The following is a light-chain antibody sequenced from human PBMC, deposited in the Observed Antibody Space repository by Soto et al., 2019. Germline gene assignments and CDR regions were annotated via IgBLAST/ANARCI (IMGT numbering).Light chain of an antibody. V-gene: IGKV3D-15*01. CDR2: DAS. J-gene: IGKJ4*01. Sequence: EIVLTQSPGTLSLSPGERATLLCRASQTISSTFLAWYQQKPGQAPRLLIYDASRRVTGIPARFSGSGSGTEFTLTISSLQSEDFAVYYCQQYNDWPLTVGGGTKVDIK. CDR1: QTISST. CDR3: QQYNDWPLT.